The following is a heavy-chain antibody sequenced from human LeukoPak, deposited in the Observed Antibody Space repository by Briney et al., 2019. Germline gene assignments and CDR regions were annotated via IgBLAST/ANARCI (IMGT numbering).Heavy chain of an antibody. Sequence: GASVKVSCKASGYTFTSYYMFWVRQAPGQGLEWMGIINPSGGSTSYAQKFQGRVTMTRDMSTSTVYMELSSLRSEDTALYYCARAYYHSSGYYTFDYWAQGTLVTVSS. CDR3: ARAYYHSSGYYTFDY. CDR1: GYTFTSYY. CDR2: INPSGGST. J-gene: IGHJ4*02. D-gene: IGHD3-22*01. V-gene: IGHV1-46*01.